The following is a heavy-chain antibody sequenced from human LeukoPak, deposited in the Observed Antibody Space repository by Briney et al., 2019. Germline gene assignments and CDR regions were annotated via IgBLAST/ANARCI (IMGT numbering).Heavy chain of an antibody. D-gene: IGHD3-16*01. CDR2: MSYDGDTK. V-gene: IGHV3-30*04. CDR3: ARNLDEEFGRDGYYYAMDV. J-gene: IGHJ6*02. Sequence: HPGGSLRLSCVGSGFTFSTYVFHWVRQAPGKGLEWVAVMSYDGDTKYYEDSVKGRFTISRDNSKNTLYMQVSSLRAEDTAVYCSARNLDEEFGRDGYYYAMDVWGQGTTVTVSS. CDR1: GFTFSTYV.